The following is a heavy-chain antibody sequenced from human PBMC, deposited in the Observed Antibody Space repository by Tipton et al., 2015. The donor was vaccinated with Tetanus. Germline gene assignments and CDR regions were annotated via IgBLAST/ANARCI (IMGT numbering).Heavy chain of an antibody. CDR3: ARDHGITWGGMGYYYGMDV. Sequence: TLSLTCTVSGDSLSNGDYHWSWIRQPPGKGLESIGYIYYSGSTYYNPSLKSRVTTSVDTSKNQFSLRLSSVTAADTAVYYCARDHGITWGGMGYYYGMDVWGQGTTVAVSS. V-gene: IGHV4-30-4*01. D-gene: IGHD3-16*01. CDR1: GDSLSNGDYH. J-gene: IGHJ6*02. CDR2: IYYSGST.